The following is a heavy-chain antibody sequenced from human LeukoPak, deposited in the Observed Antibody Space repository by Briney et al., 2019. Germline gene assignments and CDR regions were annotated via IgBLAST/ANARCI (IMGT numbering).Heavy chain of an antibody. V-gene: IGHV3-7*03. CDR2: IKQDANEK. D-gene: IGHD2-15*01. Sequence: GGSLRLSCAASGFTFNNYWMSWVRQAPGKGLEWVANIKQDANEKYYVDSVKGRFTISRDNAKNSLYLQMNSLRVDDTAVYYCARIVSGGSCIFDYWGQGALVTVSS. CDR3: ARIVSGGSCIFDY. CDR1: GFTFNNYW. J-gene: IGHJ4*02.